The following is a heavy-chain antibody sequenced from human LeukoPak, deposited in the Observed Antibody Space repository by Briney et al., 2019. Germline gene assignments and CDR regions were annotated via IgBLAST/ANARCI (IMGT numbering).Heavy chain of an antibody. V-gene: IGHV4-4*07. J-gene: IGHJ4*02. Sequence: SETLSLTCTVSGASISSYYWSWIRQPAGKGLEWIGRIYISESTNYNPSLKSRVTMSVDMSKNQFSLKLRSVTAADTAVYFCAKDDAWLQFNDWGQGTLVTVSS. CDR1: GASISSYY. D-gene: IGHD5-24*01. CDR2: IYISEST. CDR3: AKDDAWLQFND.